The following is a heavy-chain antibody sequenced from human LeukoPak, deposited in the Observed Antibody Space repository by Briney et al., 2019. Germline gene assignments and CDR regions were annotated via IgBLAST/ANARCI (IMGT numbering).Heavy chain of an antibody. D-gene: IGHD3-9*01. CDR2: IYYSGST. CDR3: ARQRLGGYDMLTGYYIYWFDP. V-gene: IGHV4-39*01. Sequence: SETLSLTCTVSGGSISSSSYYWGWIRQPPGKGLEWIGSIYYSGSTYYNPSLKSRVTISVDTSKNQFSLKLSSVTAADTAVYYCARQRLGGYDMLTGYYIYWFDPWGQGTLVTVSS. J-gene: IGHJ5*02. CDR1: GGSISSSSYY.